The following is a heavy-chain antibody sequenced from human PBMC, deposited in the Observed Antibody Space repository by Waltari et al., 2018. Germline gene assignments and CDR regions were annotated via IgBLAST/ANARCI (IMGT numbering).Heavy chain of an antibody. CDR2: ISSSGGRT. Sequence: RQAPGKGLELVSSISSSGGRTYYADSVKGRFTISRDNSKNTLYLQMNSLRAEDTAVYYCAKVYYYGSGSPEIYFDFWGQGTLVTVSS. V-gene: IGHV3-23*01. D-gene: IGHD3-10*01. CDR3: AKVYYYGSGSPEIYFDF. J-gene: IGHJ4*02.